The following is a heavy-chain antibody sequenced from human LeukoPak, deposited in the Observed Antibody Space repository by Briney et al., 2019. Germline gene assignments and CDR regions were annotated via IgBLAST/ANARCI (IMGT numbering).Heavy chain of an antibody. CDR1: GFTFSDHY. CDR3: ARVGIVGPTQYYFDY. CDR2: SSNKAKSYST. D-gene: IGHD1-26*01. V-gene: IGHV3-72*01. Sequence: AGGSLRLSCAASGFTFSDHYVDWVRQAPGKGLDWVGRSSNKAKSYSTDYVASVEGRFTISRDDSKNSLYLQMNILQSEDTAVYYCARVGIVGPTQYYFDYWGQGTLVTVSS. J-gene: IGHJ4*02.